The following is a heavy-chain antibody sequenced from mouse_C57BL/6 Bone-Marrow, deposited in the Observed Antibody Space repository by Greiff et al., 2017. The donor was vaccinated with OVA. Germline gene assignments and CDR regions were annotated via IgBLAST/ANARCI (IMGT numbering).Heavy chain of an antibody. CDR3: ARSITTVVATRYFDV. CDR1: GYTFTSYW. J-gene: IGHJ1*03. CDR2: IYPGSGST. Sequence: VQLQQPGAELVKPGASVKMSCKASGYTFTSYWITWVKQRPGQGLEWIGDIYPGSGSTNYTEKFKSKATLTVDTSSSTAYMQLSSLTSEDSAVYYCARSITTVVATRYFDVWGTGTTVTVSS. D-gene: IGHD1-1*01. V-gene: IGHV1-55*01.